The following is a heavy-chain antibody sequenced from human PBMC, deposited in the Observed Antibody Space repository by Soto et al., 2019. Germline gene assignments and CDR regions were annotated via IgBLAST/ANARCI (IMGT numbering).Heavy chain of an antibody. CDR3: ARGSYDSSGYYRWHFDY. J-gene: IGHJ4*02. CDR2: ISSSSYI. Sequence: GGSLRLSCAASGFTFSSYSMNWVRQAPGKGLEWVSSISSSSYIYYADSVKGRFTISRDNAKNSLYLQMNSLRAEDTAVYCCARGSYDSSGYYRWHFDYWGQGTLVTVSS. D-gene: IGHD3-22*01. V-gene: IGHV3-21*01. CDR1: GFTFSSYS.